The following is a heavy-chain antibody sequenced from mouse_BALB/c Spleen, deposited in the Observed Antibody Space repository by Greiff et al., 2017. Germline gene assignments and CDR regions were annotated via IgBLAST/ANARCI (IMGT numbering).Heavy chain of an antibody. D-gene: IGHD2-1*01. Sequence: VQLQQSGAELVRPGVSVKISCKGSGYTFTDYAMHWVKQSHAKSLEWIGVISTYYGDASYNQKFKGKATMTVDKSSSTAYMELARLTSEDSAIYYCAREGLYGNYGYWGQGTTLTVSS. CDR3: AREGLYGNYGY. V-gene: IGHV1S137*01. J-gene: IGHJ2*01. CDR2: ISTYYGDA. CDR1: GYTFTDYA.